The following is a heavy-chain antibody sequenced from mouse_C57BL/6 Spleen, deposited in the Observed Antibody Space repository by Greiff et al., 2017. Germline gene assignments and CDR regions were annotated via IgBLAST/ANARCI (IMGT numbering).Heavy chain of an antibody. J-gene: IGHJ2*01. Sequence: EVKLQESGPGLVKPSQSLSLTCSVTGYSITSGYSWNWIRQFPGNKLEWMGYISYDGSNNYNPSLKNRISITRETYKNQFFLKLNSVTTEDTATYYCARDQLGRINYWGQGTTLTVSS. V-gene: IGHV3-6*01. CDR2: ISYDGSN. CDR1: GYSITSGYS. D-gene: IGHD4-1*02. CDR3: ARDQLGRINY.